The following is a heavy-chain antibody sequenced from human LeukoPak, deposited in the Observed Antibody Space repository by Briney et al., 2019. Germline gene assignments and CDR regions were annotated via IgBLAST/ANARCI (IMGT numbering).Heavy chain of an antibody. Sequence: SETLSLTCTVSGGSISSSSYYWGWIRPPPGQGLEWIGSIYYSGSTYYNPSLKSRVTISVDTSKNQFSLKLSSVTAADTAVYYCARRGTLMVVAARYDYWGQGTLVTVSS. CDR3: ARRGTLMVVAARYDY. J-gene: IGHJ4*02. CDR2: IYYSGST. CDR1: GGSISSSSYY. D-gene: IGHD2-15*01. V-gene: IGHV4-39*01.